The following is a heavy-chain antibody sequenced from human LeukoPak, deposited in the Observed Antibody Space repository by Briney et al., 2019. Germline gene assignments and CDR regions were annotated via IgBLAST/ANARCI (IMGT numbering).Heavy chain of an antibody. CDR1: GGSITSYY. CDR2: IYYSGSA. CDR3: ARNFSSGWFDY. V-gene: IGHV4-59*08. Sequence: PSETLSLTCSVSGGSITSYYWSWIRQPPGKGLEWIGYIYYSGSANYNPSLKSRLTISVDTSKNQFSLKLSSVTAADTAVYYCARNFSSGWFDYWGQGTLVTVSS. J-gene: IGHJ4*02. D-gene: IGHD6-19*01.